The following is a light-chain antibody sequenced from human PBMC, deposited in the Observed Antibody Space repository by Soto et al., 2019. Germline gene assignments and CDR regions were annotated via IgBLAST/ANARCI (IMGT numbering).Light chain of an antibody. V-gene: IGKV2-28*01. CDR1: QNLLNSNGYNY. Sequence: DLVMTQSPLSLPVTPGEPASISCRSSQNLLNSNGYNYLDWYVQKPGQSPQLLIYLGSSRASGVPDRFSGSGSGTDFTLKISRVEADDVGVYYCMQALQTPLTFGGGTIVEIK. J-gene: IGKJ4*01. CDR3: MQALQTPLT. CDR2: LGS.